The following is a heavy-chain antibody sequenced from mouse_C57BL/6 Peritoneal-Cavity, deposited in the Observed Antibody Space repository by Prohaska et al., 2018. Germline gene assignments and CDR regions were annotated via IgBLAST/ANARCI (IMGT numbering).Heavy chain of an antibody. CDR1: GYTFTSYW. CDR3: AKVDWEVGFAY. V-gene: IGHV1-53*01. J-gene: IGHJ3*01. D-gene: IGHD4-1*01. Sequence: QVQLQQPGTELVKPGASVKLSCKASGYTFTSYWMHWVKQRPGQGLDWIGNINPSNGGTNYNEKFKSKATLTVDKSSSKAYMQHMSLTSEDSAVYYCAKVDWEVGFAYWGQGTVVTVCA. CDR2: INPSNGGT.